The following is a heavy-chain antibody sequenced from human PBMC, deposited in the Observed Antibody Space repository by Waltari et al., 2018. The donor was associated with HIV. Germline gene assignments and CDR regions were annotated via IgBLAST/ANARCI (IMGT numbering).Heavy chain of an antibody. V-gene: IGHV3-30*02. CDR2: TPYDGSDE. Sequence: VRLVESGGGVIKPGGYLSLSCAASGFNFSSFGLHWVRQVPGKGLDWVAFTPYDGSDEYYVESVKGRFTISKDNSRSFLTLQMNSLRPEDTAIYFCATDFKARGLEPSFLDSWGQGTLVTVSS. CDR1: GFNFSSFG. J-gene: IGHJ1*01. D-gene: IGHD3-9*01. CDR3: ATDFKARGLEPSFLDS.